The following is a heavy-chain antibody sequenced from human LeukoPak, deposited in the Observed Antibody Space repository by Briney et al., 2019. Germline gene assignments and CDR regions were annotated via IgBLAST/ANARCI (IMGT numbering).Heavy chain of an antibody. CDR2: ISWNSGSI. V-gene: IGHV3-9*01. D-gene: IGHD2-21*02. CDR3: AKSVVTEGWFDP. CDR1: GFTFDDYA. J-gene: IGHJ5*02. Sequence: PGRSLRLSCAASGFTFDDYAMHWVRQAPGKGLEWVSGISWNSGSIGYADSVKGRFTISRDNAKNSLYLQMNSLRAEDTALYYCAKSVVTEGWFDPLGPGNPGHRLL.